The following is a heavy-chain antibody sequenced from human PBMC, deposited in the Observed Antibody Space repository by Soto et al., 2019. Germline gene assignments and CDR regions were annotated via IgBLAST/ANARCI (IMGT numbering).Heavy chain of an antibody. CDR2: INHSGSS. V-gene: IGHV4-34*01. D-gene: IGHD5-12*01. J-gene: IGHJ6*02. CDR1: GGSFSGYY. CDR3: ALGGRWLQLGHYYYSNGMAF. Sequence: PETLCLTCAVYGGSFSGYYWSWIRQPPGKGLEWIGEINHSGSSNYNPSLKSRVTISVDTSKNQFSLKLSSVTAADTAVYYCALGGRWLQLGHYYYSNGMAFWGQGPTVTVS.